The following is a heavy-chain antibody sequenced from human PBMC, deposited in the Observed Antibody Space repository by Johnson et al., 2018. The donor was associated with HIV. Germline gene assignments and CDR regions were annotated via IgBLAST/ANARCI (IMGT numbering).Heavy chain of an antibody. CDR2: INSDGSTT. CDR1: GFTFSSYW. D-gene: IGHD6-13*01. V-gene: IGHV3-74*02. J-gene: IGHJ3*02. Sequence: VQLVESGGGLVQTGGSLRLSCAASGFTFSSYWMHWVRQAPGKGLVWVSRINSDGSTTSYADSVKGRFTISRDNAKNTLYLQMNRLRAEDTAVYYCALSGGAAAYDAFDIWGQGTMVTVSS. CDR3: ALSGGAAAYDAFDI.